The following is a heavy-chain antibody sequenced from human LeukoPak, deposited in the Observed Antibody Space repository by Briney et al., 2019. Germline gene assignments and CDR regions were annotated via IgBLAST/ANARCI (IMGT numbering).Heavy chain of an antibody. CDR3: ATDSSWYNWFDP. Sequence: GGSLRLSCAASGFTFSSYSMNWVRQAPGKGLEWVSSISSSSSSYIYYADSVKGRFTISRDNAKNSLYLQMNSLRAEDTAVYYCATDSSWYNWFDPWGQGTLVTVSS. D-gene: IGHD6-13*01. V-gene: IGHV3-21*01. CDR1: GFTFSSYS. CDR2: ISSSSSSYI. J-gene: IGHJ5*02.